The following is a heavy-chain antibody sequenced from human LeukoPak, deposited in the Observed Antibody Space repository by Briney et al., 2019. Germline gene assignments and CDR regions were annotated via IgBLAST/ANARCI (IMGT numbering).Heavy chain of an antibody. Sequence: PGGSLRLSCAASGFTFDDYAMHWVRQAPGKGLEWVSGISWNGDSVGYADSVKGRFTISRDNAKNSLYLQMNSLRAEGTALYYCAKYTSGWFGAWGQGALVTVSS. CDR1: GFTFDDYA. CDR3: AKYTSGWFGA. CDR2: ISWNGDSV. J-gene: IGHJ5*02. D-gene: IGHD3-3*01. V-gene: IGHV3-9*01.